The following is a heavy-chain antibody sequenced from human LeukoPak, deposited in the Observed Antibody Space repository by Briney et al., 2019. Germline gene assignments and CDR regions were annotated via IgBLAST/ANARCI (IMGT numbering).Heavy chain of an antibody. J-gene: IGHJ4*02. Sequence: GGSLRLSCAASGFTFSSSWMGWARQAPGKGLEWVANIKEDGSWKHYAVSVQGRFTISRDNAKNSLYLQMNSLRAEDTAVYYCARDGGYSYGYGFDYWGQGTLVTVSS. CDR1: GFTFSSSW. CDR2: IKEDGSWK. CDR3: ARDGGYSYGYGFDY. V-gene: IGHV3-7*01. D-gene: IGHD5-18*01.